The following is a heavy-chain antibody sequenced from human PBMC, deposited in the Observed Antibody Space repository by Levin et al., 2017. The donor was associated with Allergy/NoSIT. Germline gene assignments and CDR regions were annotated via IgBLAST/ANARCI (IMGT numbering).Heavy chain of an antibody. CDR3: ARDSYTHSGWRTYPRH. Sequence: AGGSLRLSCAASGFTVSSNYMSWVRQAPGKGLEWVSVIYSGGSTYYADSVKGRFTISRDNSKNTLYLQMNSLRAEDTAVYYCARDSYTHSGWRTYPRHWGQGTLVTVSS. CDR1: GFTVSSNY. V-gene: IGHV3-53*01. D-gene: IGHD6-19*01. J-gene: IGHJ4*02. CDR2: IYSGGST.